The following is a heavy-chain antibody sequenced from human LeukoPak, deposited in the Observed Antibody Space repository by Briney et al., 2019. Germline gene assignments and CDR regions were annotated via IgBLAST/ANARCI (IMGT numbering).Heavy chain of an antibody. CDR1: GGSFSGYL. CDR3: VRHEFGSSSAAFDS. V-gene: IGHV4-34*01. D-gene: IGHD6-6*01. J-gene: IGHJ3*01. Sequence: SETLSLTCAVHGGSFSGYLWSWIRQPPGKGLEYIGEINHSGYTTYNPSLKSRVTISVDTSKNQFSLNMISVTAADTAVYYCVRHEFGSSSAAFDSWGQGTMVIVSS. CDR2: INHSGYT.